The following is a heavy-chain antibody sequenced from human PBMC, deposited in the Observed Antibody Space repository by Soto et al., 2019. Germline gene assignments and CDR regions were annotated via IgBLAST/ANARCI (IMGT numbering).Heavy chain of an antibody. D-gene: IGHD3-22*01. CDR3: ERSLLGDHYDSDGLDN. CDR1: GGPYNIYT. CDR2: TIPIVDIT. J-gene: IGHJ4*02. V-gene: IGHV1-69*02. Sequence: QVQLVQSGTEVKKPGSSVTVSCKASGGPYNIYTISWVRQAPGQGLEWMGRTIPIVDITNYAQKFQGRVTITTDKSTSTVYMDLSSLRSEDTAVSYCERSLLGDHYDSDGLDNWGQGTLVTVSS.